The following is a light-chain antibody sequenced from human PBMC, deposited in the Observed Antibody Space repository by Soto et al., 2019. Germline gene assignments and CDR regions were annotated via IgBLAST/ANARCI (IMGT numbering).Light chain of an antibody. CDR1: SGHSNYA. CDR3: QTWGTGIVV. CDR2: VNSDGSH. J-gene: IGLJ2*01. V-gene: IGLV4-69*01. Sequence: QPVLTQSPPASASLGASVKLTCTLSSGHSNYAIAWHQQQPGKGPRYLMKVNSDGSHNKGDGIPDRFSGSSSGAERYLTISSLQSEDEADYYCQTWGTGIVVFGGGTKLTVL.